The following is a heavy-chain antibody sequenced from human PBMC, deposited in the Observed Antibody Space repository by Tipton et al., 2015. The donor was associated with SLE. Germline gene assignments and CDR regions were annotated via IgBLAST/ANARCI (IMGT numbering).Heavy chain of an antibody. D-gene: IGHD3-3*01. CDR3: TRSRYYDSPFDP. CDR2: IYYSGST. V-gene: IGHV4-59*01. J-gene: IGHJ5*02. Sequence: LRLSCTVSGGSISSYYWSWIRQPPGKGLEWIGYIYYSGSTNYNPSLKSRVTISVDTSKNQFSLKLSSVTAADTAVYFCTRSRYYDSPFDPWGQGTLVTVSS. CDR1: GGSISSYY.